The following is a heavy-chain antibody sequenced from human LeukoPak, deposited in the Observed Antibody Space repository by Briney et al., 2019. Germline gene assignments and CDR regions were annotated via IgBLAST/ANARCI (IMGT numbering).Heavy chain of an antibody. CDR1: GFTFSSYS. V-gene: IGHV3-21*01. Sequence: PGGSLRLSCAASGFTFSSYSMNWVRQAPGKGLEWVSSISSSSSYIYYADSVKGRFTISRDNAKNSLYLQMNSLRAKDTAVYYCARGSARDSSGYYYDRLDYWGQGTLVTVSS. CDR2: ISSSSSYI. D-gene: IGHD3-22*01. CDR3: ARGSARDSSGYYYDRLDY. J-gene: IGHJ4*02.